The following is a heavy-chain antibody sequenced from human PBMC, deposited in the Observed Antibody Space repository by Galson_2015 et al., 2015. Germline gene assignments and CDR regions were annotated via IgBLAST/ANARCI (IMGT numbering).Heavy chain of an antibody. J-gene: IGHJ4*02. CDR2: ISGSGGST. V-gene: IGHV3-23*01. CDR3: AKGLSRRYYYDSSGTLFDY. CDR1: GFTFSSYA. D-gene: IGHD3-22*01. Sequence: SLRLSCAASGFTFSSYAMSWVRQAPGKGLEWVSAISGSGGSTYYADSVKGRFTISRDNSKNTLYLQMNSLRAEDTAVYYCAKGLSRRYYYDSSGTLFDYWGQGTLVTVSS.